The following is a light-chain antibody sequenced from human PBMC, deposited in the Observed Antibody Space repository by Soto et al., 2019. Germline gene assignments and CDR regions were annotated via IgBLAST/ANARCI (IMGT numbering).Light chain of an antibody. J-gene: IGLJ1*01. V-gene: IGLV2-11*01. CDR2: GVV. CDR1: GNDVSAYNY. Sequence: QSALTQPRSVSGSPGQSVTICCTGTGNDVSAYNYVSWYQQHPGRPPKLLIYGVVRWPSGVPDRFSGSKSGNTASLTISGLQAEDEADYFCCSYAGGYTYLFGTGTKLTVL. CDR3: CSYAGGYTYL.